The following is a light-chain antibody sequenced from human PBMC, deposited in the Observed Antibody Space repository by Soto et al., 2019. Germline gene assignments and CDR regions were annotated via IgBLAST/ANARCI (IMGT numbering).Light chain of an antibody. Sequence: EIVMTQSQATLSVSPGGRATLSCRASQIISDTLAWYQQKPGQAPRLLIHGASTRTTGFPARFSGSGSGTDFTLTISSLQYEDFAVYYCQQYNNCPWTFGQGTKVESK. CDR1: QIISDT. V-gene: IGKV3-15*01. J-gene: IGKJ1*01. CDR3: QQYNNCPWT. CDR2: GAS.